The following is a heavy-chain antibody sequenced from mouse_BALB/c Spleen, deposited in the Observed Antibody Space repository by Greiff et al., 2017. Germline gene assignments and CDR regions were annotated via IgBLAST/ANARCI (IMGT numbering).Heavy chain of an antibody. CDR2: ISSGSSTI. D-gene: IGHD1-1*01. J-gene: IGHJ4*01. Sequence: EVQRVESGGGLVQPGGSRKLSCAASGFTFSSFGMHWVRQAPEKGLEWVAYISSGSSTIYYADTVKGRFTISRDNPKNTLFLQMTSLRSEDTAMYYCASPLLLRGAMDYWGQGTSVTVSS. V-gene: IGHV5-17*02. CDR3: ASPLLLRGAMDY. CDR1: GFTFSSFG.